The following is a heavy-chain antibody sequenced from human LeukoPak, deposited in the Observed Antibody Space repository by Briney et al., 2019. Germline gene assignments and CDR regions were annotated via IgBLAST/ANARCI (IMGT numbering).Heavy chain of an antibody. CDR3: ARGAYYDSSGHFDY. CDR2: TYYRSKWYN. J-gene: IGHJ4*02. CDR1: GESVSSNSAA. V-gene: IGHV6-1*01. D-gene: IGHD3-22*01. Sequence: SQTLSLTCAISGESVSSNSAAWNWIRQSPSRGLEWLGRTYYRSKWYNDYAVSVKSRITINPDTSKNQFSLQLNSVTPEDTAVYYCARGAYYDSSGHFDYWGQGTLVTVSS.